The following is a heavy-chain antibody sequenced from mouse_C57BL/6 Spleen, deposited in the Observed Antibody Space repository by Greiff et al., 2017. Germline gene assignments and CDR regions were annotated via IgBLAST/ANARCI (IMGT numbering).Heavy chain of an antibody. Sequence: QVQLQQPGAELVKPGASVKLSCKASGYTFTGYWMHWVKQRPGQGLEWIGNINPSNSSTNYNEKFKSKATLTVDKSSSTAYMQLSSLTSEDSAVYYCARDGGGYNAMDYWGQGTSVTVSS. CDR3: ARDGGGYNAMDY. J-gene: IGHJ4*01. V-gene: IGHV1-53*01. CDR1: GYTFTGYW. D-gene: IGHD1-3*01. CDR2: INPSNSST.